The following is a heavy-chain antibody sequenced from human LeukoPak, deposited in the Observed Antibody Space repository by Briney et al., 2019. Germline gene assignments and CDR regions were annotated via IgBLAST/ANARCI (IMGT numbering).Heavy chain of an antibody. CDR3: VQYCDSSGYSAY. CDR1: GFTFSSYG. Sequence: AGRSLRLSCAASGFTFSSYGMHWVRQAPGKGLEWVAVISYDGSNKYYADSVKGRFTISRDNSKNTLYLQMNSLRAEDTAVYYCVQYCDSSGYSAYWGQGTLVTVSS. V-gene: IGHV3-30*03. D-gene: IGHD3-22*01. J-gene: IGHJ4*02. CDR2: ISYDGSNK.